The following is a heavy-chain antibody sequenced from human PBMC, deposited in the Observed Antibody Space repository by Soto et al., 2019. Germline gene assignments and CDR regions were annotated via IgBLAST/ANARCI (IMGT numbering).Heavy chain of an antibody. CDR3: AKDRVIAAESYYYGMDI. CDR2: ISYDGGNK. CDR1: GFSFSFCG. V-gene: IGHV3-30*18. D-gene: IGHD6-13*01. Sequence: GGSLRLSCAASGFSFSFCGMHWVRQAPGKGLEWVAVISYDGGNKFYADSVKGRSTLSRDNSKNTLYLQMNSLGAEDTAVYYCAKDRVIAAESYYYGMDIWGQGTTVTVSS. J-gene: IGHJ6*02.